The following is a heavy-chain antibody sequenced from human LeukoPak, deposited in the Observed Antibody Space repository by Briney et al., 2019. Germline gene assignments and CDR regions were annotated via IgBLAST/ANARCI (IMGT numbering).Heavy chain of an antibody. CDR3: ARDHDSSGYYPNYFDY. V-gene: IGHV1-46*01. CDR2: INPSGGST. CDR1: GYTFTSYY. Sequence: AASVKVSCTASGYTFTSYYMHWVRQAPGQGLEWMGIINPSGGSTSYAQKFQGRVTMTRDTSTSTVYMELSSLRSEDTAVYYCARDHDSSGYYPNYFDYWGQGTLVTVSS. J-gene: IGHJ4*02. D-gene: IGHD3-22*01.